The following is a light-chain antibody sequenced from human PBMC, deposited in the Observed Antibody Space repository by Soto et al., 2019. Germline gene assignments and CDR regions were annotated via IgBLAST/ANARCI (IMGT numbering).Light chain of an antibody. J-gene: IGKJ4*01. CDR2: RAS. CDR3: QQGNTFPLS. CDR1: QSVSSNY. V-gene: IGKV3-20*01. Sequence: EIVLTESPGTLSLSPREVATLSFRASQSVSSNYLAWYQQKPGQTPKVLIYRASTRATGIPDRFSGSGSGTDFTLTISRLEAEDFATYYCQQGNTFPLSFGGGTKVDI.